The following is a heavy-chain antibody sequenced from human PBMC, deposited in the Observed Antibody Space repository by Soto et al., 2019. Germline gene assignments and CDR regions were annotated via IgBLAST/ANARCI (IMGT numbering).Heavy chain of an antibody. J-gene: IGHJ4*02. CDR1: GFPFTSYG. CDR2: INTNGNR. CDR3: ARKLGVGHYPFRH. Sequence: EVQLLESGGGLVQPGGSLRLSCAASGFPFTSYGVSWVRQAPGKGLEWVSTINTNGNRHYADSVKGRFTISRDSSESMLCLDMNNLRAEDTALYYCARKLGVGHYPFRHWGQGTLVTVSS. D-gene: IGHD7-27*01. V-gene: IGHV3-23*01.